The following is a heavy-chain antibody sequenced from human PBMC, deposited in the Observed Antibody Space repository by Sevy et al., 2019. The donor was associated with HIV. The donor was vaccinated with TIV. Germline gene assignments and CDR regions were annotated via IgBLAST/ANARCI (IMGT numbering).Heavy chain of an antibody. J-gene: IGHJ6*02. CDR1: GYTFTSYY. CDR3: ARDSIMVRGRGGMDV. CDR2: INPSGGST. V-gene: IGHV1-46*01. Sequence: ASVKVSCKASGYTFTSYYMHWGRQAPGQGLEWMGIINPSGGSTSYAQKFQGRVTMTRDTSTSTVYMELSSLRSEDTAVYYCARDSIMVRGRGGMDVWGQGTTVTVSS. D-gene: IGHD3-10*01.